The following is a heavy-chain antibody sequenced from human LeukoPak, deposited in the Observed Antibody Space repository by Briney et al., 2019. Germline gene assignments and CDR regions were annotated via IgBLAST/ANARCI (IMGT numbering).Heavy chain of an antibody. D-gene: IGHD5-18*01. CDR1: GGTFSTYA. J-gene: IGHJ6*03. V-gene: IGHV1-69*05. CDR3: ARTPQHSYYYYNMDV. CDR2: IIPIFGTA. Sequence: ASVKVSCKASGGTFSTYAITWVRQAPGQGLEWMGGIIPIFGTANYAQKFQDRVTITTDASTGTVYMELTSLRSEDTAVYYCARTPQHSYYYYNMDVWGKGTTVTVAS.